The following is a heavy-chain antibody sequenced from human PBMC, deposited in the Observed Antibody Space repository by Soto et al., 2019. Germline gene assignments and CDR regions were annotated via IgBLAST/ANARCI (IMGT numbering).Heavy chain of an antibody. CDR3: ARDARYYYIDV. J-gene: IGHJ6*03. Sequence: EVQLVESGGGLVQPGGSLRLSCSASGFTFSSYWMHWVRQAPGKGLVWVSHINNDGSSTIYADSVRGRITISRDNAKNTCYTVTKGLRAADTAVYFWARDARYYYIDVWGKGTTVTVSS. V-gene: IGHV3-74*01. D-gene: IGHD6-6*01. CDR1: GFTFSSYW. CDR2: INNDGSST.